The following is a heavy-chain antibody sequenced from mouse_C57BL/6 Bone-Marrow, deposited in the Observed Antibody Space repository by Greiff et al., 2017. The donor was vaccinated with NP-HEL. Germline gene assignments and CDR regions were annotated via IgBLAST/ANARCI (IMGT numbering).Heavy chain of an antibody. CDR2: INPGSGGT. CDR1: GYAFTNYL. CDR3: ARGSSYFDY. D-gene: IGHD1-1*01. Sequence: QVQLQQSGAELVRPGTSVKVSCKASGYAFTNYLIEWVKQRPGQGLEWIGVINPGSGGTNYNEKFKGKATLTAGKSSSTAYMQLSSLTSEDSAVYFCARGSSYFDYWGQGTTLTVSS. V-gene: IGHV1-54*01. J-gene: IGHJ2*01.